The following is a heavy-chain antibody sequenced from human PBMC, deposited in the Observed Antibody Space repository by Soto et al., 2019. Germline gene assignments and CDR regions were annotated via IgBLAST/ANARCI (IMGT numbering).Heavy chain of an antibody. CDR1: GYTFTSYG. V-gene: IGHV1-18*01. Sequence: QVQLVQSGAEVKKPGASVKVSCKASGYTFTSYGISWVRQAPGQGLEWMGWISAYNGNTKYVQKFQGRVTMTTDTSTSTANMGLRSLRADDTAVYYCARDAAAGLNDYWGQGTLVTVSS. D-gene: IGHD6-13*01. CDR3: ARDAAAGLNDY. CDR2: ISAYNGNT. J-gene: IGHJ4*02.